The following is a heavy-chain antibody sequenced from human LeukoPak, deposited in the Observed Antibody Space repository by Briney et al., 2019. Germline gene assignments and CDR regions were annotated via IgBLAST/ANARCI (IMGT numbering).Heavy chain of an antibody. CDR2: ISTSGRT. CDR1: GFTFSSYA. Sequence: GSLRLSCADSGFTFSSYAMSWVRQAPGKGLEWVSLISTSGRTHYADSVQGRFTISRDNSKNTLSLHMNSLRAEDPAVYYCARDLDSSGYYHVVDSWGQGALVTVSS. V-gene: IGHV3-23*01. D-gene: IGHD3-22*01. J-gene: IGHJ4*02. CDR3: ARDLDSSGYYHVVDS.